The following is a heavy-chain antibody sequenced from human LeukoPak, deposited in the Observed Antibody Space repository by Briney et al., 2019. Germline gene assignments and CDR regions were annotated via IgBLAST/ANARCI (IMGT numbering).Heavy chain of an antibody. V-gene: IGHV1-2*06. CDR3: ARDPRQEGWFDP. J-gene: IGHJ5*02. CDR1: GYTFTGYY. CDR2: INPNSGGT. Sequence: ASVKVSCKASGYTFTGYYMHWVRQAPGQGLEWMGRINPNSGGTNYAQKFQGRVTMTRDTSISTAYMDPSRLRSDDTAVYYCARDPRQEGWFDPWGQGTLVTVSS.